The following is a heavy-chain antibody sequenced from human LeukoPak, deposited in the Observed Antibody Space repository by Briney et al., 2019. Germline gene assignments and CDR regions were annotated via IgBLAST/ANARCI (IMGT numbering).Heavy chain of an antibody. J-gene: IGHJ4*02. D-gene: IGHD5-18*01. CDR3: ARPQRGYSYGPDY. CDR1: GYSFTSYW. V-gene: IGHV5-51*01. CDR2: IYPGDSDT. Sequence: GESLQISCKGSGYSFTSYWIGWVRQMPGKGLXXXGIIYPGDSDTRYSPSFQGQVTISAVKSISTAYLQWSSLKASDTAMYYCARPQRGYSYGPDYWGQGTLVTVSS.